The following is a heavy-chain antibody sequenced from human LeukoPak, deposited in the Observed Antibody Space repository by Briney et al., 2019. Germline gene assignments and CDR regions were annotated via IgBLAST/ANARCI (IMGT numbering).Heavy chain of an antibody. Sequence: SVKVSCKASGGTFSSYAISWVRQAPGQGLEWMGRIIPIYGIANYAQKFQGRVTITADKSTSTAYMELSSLRSEDTAVYYCARGRITMVRENYYYYGMDVWGQGTTVTVSS. J-gene: IGHJ6*02. CDR1: GGTFSSYA. CDR3: ARGRITMVRENYYYYGMDV. D-gene: IGHD3-10*01. V-gene: IGHV1-69*04. CDR2: IIPIYGIA.